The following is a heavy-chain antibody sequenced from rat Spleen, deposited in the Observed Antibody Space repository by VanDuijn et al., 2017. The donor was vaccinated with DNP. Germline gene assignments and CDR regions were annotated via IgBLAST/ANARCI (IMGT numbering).Heavy chain of an antibody. D-gene: IGHD1-6*01. Sequence: EVQLVESGGGLVQPGRSLKLSCAASGFIFSDYNMAWVRQAPKKGLEWVATIINDGKRTYYSDSVKGRFTVSRENAKSTLYLQTDSLRSEDTATYYCARKYYGPFAYWGQGTLVTVSS. J-gene: IGHJ3*01. V-gene: IGHV5S10*01. CDR1: GFIFSDYN. CDR3: ARKYYGPFAY. CDR2: IINDGKRT.